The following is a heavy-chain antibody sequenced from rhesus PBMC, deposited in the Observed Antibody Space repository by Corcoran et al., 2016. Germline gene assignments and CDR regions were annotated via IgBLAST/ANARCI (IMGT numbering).Heavy chain of an antibody. D-gene: IGHD5-42*01. CDR2: SYGSGGSN. V-gene: IGHV4S14*01. CDR3: ARVGSSWSEWDTVGTEWYFDL. Sequence: QVQLQESGPGLVKPSETLSLTCAVSGYSISSGYSWGWIRQPPGKGLEWIGSSYGSGGSNYLNPSLEGRVTLSVDTSKNQFALKLSSVTAADTEGYYWARVGSSWSEWDTVGTEWYFDLWGPGTPNHHLL. J-gene: IGHJ2*01. CDR1: GYSISSGYS.